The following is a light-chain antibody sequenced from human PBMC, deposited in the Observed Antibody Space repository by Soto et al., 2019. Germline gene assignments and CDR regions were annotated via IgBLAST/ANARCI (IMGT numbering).Light chain of an antibody. CDR1: SSNIGSNT. V-gene: IGLV1-44*01. CDR3: ASWDDSLTGFV. Sequence: QSVLTQPPSASGAPGQRVTISCSGSSSNIGSNTVNWYQQLPGTAPKLLIYTNNQRPSGVRDRFPGSRSGTSASLAISGLQFEDEADYYCASWDDSLTGFVFGTWPKVTVL. CDR2: TNN. J-gene: IGLJ1*01.